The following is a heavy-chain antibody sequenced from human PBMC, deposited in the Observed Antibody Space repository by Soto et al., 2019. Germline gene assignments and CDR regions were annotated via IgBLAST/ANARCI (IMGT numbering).Heavy chain of an antibody. Sequence: GGSLRLSCVASGFTFSDFYMTWIRQAPGKGLEWLSYISPNSKYREYADSVKGRHTISRDNAKESLYLQMNSLRAEDTAVYYCVRGGGGGQFDSWGQGTLVTVSS. D-gene: IGHD2-21*01. CDR1: GFTFSDFY. J-gene: IGHJ4*02. CDR3: VRGGGGGQFDS. CDR2: ISPNSKYR. V-gene: IGHV3-11*06.